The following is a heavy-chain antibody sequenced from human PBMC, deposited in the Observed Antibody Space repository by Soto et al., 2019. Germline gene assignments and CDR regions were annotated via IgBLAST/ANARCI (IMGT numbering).Heavy chain of an antibody. V-gene: IGHV1-18*01. Sequence: QVHLVQSGAEVKTPGASVKVSCKASGYTFTSYGISWVRQAPGQGLERMGWISAHKGNTDYEQKLQGRVIVTRDTSTSTAYMELRSLISDDTAVYYCARGRYGDYWGQGALVTVSS. CDR1: GYTFTSYG. CDR2: ISAHKGNT. D-gene: IGHD1-1*01. J-gene: IGHJ4*02. CDR3: ARGRYGDY.